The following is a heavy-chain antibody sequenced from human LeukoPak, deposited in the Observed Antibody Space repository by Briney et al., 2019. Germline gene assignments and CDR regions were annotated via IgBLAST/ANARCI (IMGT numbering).Heavy chain of an antibody. CDR1: GFTLSIYA. CDR2: ISGSGGST. J-gene: IGHJ5*02. D-gene: IGHD4-17*01. V-gene: IGHV3-23*01. CDR3: AKDALYGASWFDP. Sequence: PGGSLRLSSAASGFTLSIYAMSRVRHAPGKGLEWVSAISGSGGSTYYADSVKGRFTISRDNSKNTLYLQMNSLRGEDTAVYYRAKDALYGASWFDPGGQGTLVTVSS.